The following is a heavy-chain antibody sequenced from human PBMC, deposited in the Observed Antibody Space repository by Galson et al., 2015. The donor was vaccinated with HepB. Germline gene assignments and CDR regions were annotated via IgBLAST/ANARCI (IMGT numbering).Heavy chain of an antibody. J-gene: IGHJ3*02. Sequence: QSGAEVKKPGESLKISCKGSGYSFTSYWIGWVRQMPGKGLEWMGIIYPGDSDTRYSPSFQGQVTISADKSISTAYLQWSSLKASDTAMYYCASSLRTPKGSLCAFDIWGQGTMVTVSS. CDR2: IYPGDSDT. CDR3: ASSLRTPKGSLCAFDI. V-gene: IGHV5-51*01. D-gene: IGHD4-23*01. CDR1: GYSFTSYW.